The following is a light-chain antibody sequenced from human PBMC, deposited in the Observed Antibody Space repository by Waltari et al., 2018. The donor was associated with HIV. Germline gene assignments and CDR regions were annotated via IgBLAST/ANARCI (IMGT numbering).Light chain of an antibody. V-gene: IGKV3-15*01. CDR1: QSIGGN. Sequence: EIVMTQSPATLSVSPGERVILSCRASQSIGGNLAWYQLKPGQAPRLLISGASTRATGIPARFSGSGSGTDFTLNIGTLQSEDFAVYYCQQYNKWPRTFGRGTKVEI. J-gene: IGKJ4*02. CDR2: GAS. CDR3: QQYNKWPRT.